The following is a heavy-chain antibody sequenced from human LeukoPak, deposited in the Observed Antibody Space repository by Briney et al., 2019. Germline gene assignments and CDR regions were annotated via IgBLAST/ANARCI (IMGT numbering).Heavy chain of an antibody. D-gene: IGHD2-21*02. Sequence: PGGSLRLSCAASGFTIRNYEINWVRQAPGKGLEWISYISSGGNTRYYADSVKGRFTISRDNAKNSVHLQMNSLRAEDTAVYYCARLYCGGDCDAFDIWGQGTMVTVSS. CDR1: GFTIRNYE. CDR2: ISSGGNTR. CDR3: ARLYCGGDCDAFDI. J-gene: IGHJ3*02. V-gene: IGHV3-48*03.